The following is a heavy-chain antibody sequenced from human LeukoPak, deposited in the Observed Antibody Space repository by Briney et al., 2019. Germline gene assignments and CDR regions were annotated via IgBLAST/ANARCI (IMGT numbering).Heavy chain of an antibody. V-gene: IGHV3-21*01. J-gene: IGHJ4*02. CDR1: GFTFSSYT. D-gene: IGHD5-18*01. CDR3: ARGERYNGY. Sequence: TGGSLRLSCAASGFTFSSYTMNWVRQAPGKGLEWISSISGGSSYIYYADSVNGRFTISRENAKDSLYLQMNSLRAEDTAVYYCARGERYNGYWGQGTLVTVSS. CDR2: ISGGSSYI.